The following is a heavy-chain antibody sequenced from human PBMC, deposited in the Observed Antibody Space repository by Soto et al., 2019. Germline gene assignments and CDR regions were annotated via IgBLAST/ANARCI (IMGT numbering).Heavy chain of an antibody. Sequence: PGGSLRLSCAASGFSFSGLWMHWVRQAPGKGLVWVSRMFTDVSTTYYADSVKGRFTISRDNAKSTLYLQMNSLRDEDTAVYYCVRGNTGYGNFDSWGQGTLVTVSS. CDR1: GFSFSGLW. V-gene: IGHV3-74*01. J-gene: IGHJ4*02. CDR3: VRGNTGYGNFDS. D-gene: IGHD5-12*01. CDR2: MFTDVSTT.